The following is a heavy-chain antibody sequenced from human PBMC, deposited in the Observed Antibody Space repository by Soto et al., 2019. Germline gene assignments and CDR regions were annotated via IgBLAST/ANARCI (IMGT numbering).Heavy chain of an antibody. CDR2: INPLKGDT. Sequence: ASVKVSCKASGYTFSTYGITWVRQAPGQGLDWMGWINPLKGDTNSEARFQDRVTVTTDTSTRTAYMELRSLRSDDTAVYYCARVKVPAAILGAFDLWGQGTLVTVSS. D-gene: IGHD2-2*01. V-gene: IGHV1-18*01. CDR3: ARVKVPAAILGAFDL. CDR1: GYTFSTYG. J-gene: IGHJ3*01.